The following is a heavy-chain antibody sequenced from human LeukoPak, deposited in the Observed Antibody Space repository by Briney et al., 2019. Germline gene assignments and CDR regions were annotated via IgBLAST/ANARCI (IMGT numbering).Heavy chain of an antibody. CDR1: GFTFSGYG. J-gene: IGHJ4*02. CDR2: TSHDGSSK. D-gene: IGHD3-10*01. CDR3: AKDRGFSYASGSSELDY. V-gene: IGHV3-30*18. Sequence: PGGSLRLSCAASGFTFSGYGMHWVRQAPGKGLEWVAVTSHDGSSKYSADSVKGRFTISRDNSKNTLYLQMNSLRAEDTAVYYCAKDRGFSYASGSSELDYWGQGTLVTVSS.